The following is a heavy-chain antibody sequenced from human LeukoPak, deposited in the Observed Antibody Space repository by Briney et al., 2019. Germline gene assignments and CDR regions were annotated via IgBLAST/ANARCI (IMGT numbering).Heavy chain of an antibody. CDR3: VNDLARRGGY. Sequence: GGSLRLSCAVSGIIFSDYWMSWVRQAPGKGLEWVANIKHDSSEKYYVDSVKGRFTISRDNAKNSRYLQMNSLRAEDTAVYYCVNDLARRGGYWGQGTLVTVSA. CDR1: GIIFSDYW. V-gene: IGHV3-7*01. D-gene: IGHD3-16*01. CDR2: IKHDSSEK. J-gene: IGHJ4*02.